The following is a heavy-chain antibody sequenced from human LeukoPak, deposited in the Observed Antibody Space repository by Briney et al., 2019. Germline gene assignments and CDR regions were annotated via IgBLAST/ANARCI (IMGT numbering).Heavy chain of an antibody. J-gene: IGHJ4*02. Sequence: GGSLRLSCAASGFTFSNAWMSWVRQAPGKGLEWVGRIKSKTDGGTTDYAAPVKGRFTISRDDSKNTLYLQMNSLKTEDTAVYYCTTGWITMVRGEFDYWGQGTLVTVSS. CDR1: GFTFSNAW. CDR2: IKSKTDGGTT. CDR3: TTGWITMVRGEFDY. V-gene: IGHV3-15*01. D-gene: IGHD3-10*01.